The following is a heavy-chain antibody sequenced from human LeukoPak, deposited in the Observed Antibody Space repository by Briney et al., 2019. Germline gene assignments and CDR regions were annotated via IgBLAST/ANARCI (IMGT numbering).Heavy chain of an antibody. CDR1: GGSLSSYY. CDR2: IYYSGST. D-gene: IGHD6-19*01. Sequence: TETLSLTCTVSGGSLSSYYWSWLRQPPGTGLEWIGYIYYSGSTNYSPSLKSRVTISVDTSKNQFSLKLSSVTATDTAVYYCARDRSGWYSGTRGWFDPWGQGTLVTVSS. CDR3: ARDRSGWYSGTRGWFDP. J-gene: IGHJ5*02. V-gene: IGHV4-59*01.